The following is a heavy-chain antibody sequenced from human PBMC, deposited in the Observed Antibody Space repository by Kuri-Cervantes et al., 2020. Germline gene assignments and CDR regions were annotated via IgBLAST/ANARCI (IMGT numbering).Heavy chain of an antibody. CDR1: GYTFTSYY. Sequence: ASVKVSCKASGYTFTSYYMHWVRQAPGQGLEWMGIINPSGGSTSYAQKFQGRVTMTRDTSTSTVYMELSSLRSEDTAVYYCARGVRWFRESAGRQYYYYYCMDVWGKGTTVTVSS. CDR2: INPSGGST. CDR3: ARGVRWFRESAGRQYYYYYCMDV. J-gene: IGHJ6*03. V-gene: IGHV1-46*01. D-gene: IGHD3-10*01.